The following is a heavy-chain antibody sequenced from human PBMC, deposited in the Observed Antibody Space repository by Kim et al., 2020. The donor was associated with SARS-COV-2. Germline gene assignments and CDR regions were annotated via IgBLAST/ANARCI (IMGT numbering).Heavy chain of an antibody. J-gene: IGHJ4*02. CDR1: GGSFSGYY. CDR3: ARGRVDIVATSRAVAGTWVLFGSFDY. CDR2: INHSGST. D-gene: IGHD5-12*01. V-gene: IGHV4-34*01. Sequence: SETLSLTCAVYGGSFSGYYWSWIRQPPGKGLEWIGEINHSGSTNYNPSLKSRVTISVDTSKNQFSLKLSSVTAADTAVYYCARGRVDIVATSRAVAGTWVLFGSFDYWGQGTLVTVSS.